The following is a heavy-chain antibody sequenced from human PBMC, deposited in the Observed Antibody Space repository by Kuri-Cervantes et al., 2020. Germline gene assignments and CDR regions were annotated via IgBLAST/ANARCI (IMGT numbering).Heavy chain of an antibody. CDR1: GFTFSGYG. Sequence: GESLKISCVASGFTFSGYGMHWVRQAPGKGLEWVAFIRNGGSNKYYADSVKGRFTISRDNSKNTLYLQMNSLRAEDTAVYYCAKFATIFGVVIMDYDYWGQGTLVTVSS. CDR3: AKFATIFGVVIMDYDY. CDR2: IRNGGSNK. J-gene: IGHJ4*02. V-gene: IGHV3-30*02. D-gene: IGHD3-3*01.